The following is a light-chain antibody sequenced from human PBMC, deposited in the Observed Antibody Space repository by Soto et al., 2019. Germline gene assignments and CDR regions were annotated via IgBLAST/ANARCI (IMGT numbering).Light chain of an antibody. J-gene: IGKJ1*01. CDR1: QSISDT. V-gene: IGKV3-15*01. CDR2: GAS. Sequence: EIVMTQSPATLSVSPWGRATLSCRASQSISDTLAWYQPKPGQAPRLLIHGASTRATGFPARFSGSGSGTDFTLTISSLQSEDFAVYYCQQYNNWPWTFGQGTKVEIK. CDR3: QQYNNWPWT.